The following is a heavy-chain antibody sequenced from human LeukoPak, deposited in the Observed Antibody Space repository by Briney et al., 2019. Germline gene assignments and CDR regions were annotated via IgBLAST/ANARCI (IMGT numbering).Heavy chain of an antibody. CDR1: GVSFSGYY. D-gene: IGHD3-22*01. V-gene: IGHV4-34*01. J-gene: IGHJ4*02. Sequence: KPSETLSLTCAVYGVSFSGYYWSWIRQPPGKGREWIGEINHSGSTNYNPSLKSRVTISVDTSKNQFSLKLSSVTAADTAVYYCARTDYYDSSGYPPDYWGQGTLVTVSS. CDR2: INHSGST. CDR3: ARTDYYDSSGYPPDY.